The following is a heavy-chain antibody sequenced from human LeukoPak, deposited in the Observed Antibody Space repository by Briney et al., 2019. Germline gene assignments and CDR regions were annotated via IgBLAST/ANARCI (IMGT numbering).Heavy chain of an antibody. CDR2: ISSSSSTI. D-gene: IGHD3-22*01. J-gene: IGHJ4*02. CDR3: ARGAYYYED. CDR1: GVTFSSYG. V-gene: IGHV3-48*01. Sequence: GRSVRLSCAASGVTFSSYGMHWVRQAPGKGLEWVSYISSSSSTIYYADSVKGRFTISRDNAKNSLYLQMNSLRAEDTAVYYCARGAYYYEDWGQGTLVTVSS.